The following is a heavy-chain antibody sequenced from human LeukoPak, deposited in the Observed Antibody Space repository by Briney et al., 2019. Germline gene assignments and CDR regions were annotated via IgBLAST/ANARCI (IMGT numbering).Heavy chain of an antibody. CDR1: GFTFSSYA. D-gene: IGHD2-15*01. V-gene: IGHV3-23*01. CDR3: ARESRRDIVVVVAAIWFDP. J-gene: IGHJ5*02. CDR2: IGGSGGST. Sequence: PGGSLRLSCAASGFTFSSYAMSWVRQAPGKGLEWVSAIGGSGGSTYYADSVKGRFTISRDNAKNSLYLQMNSLRAEDTAVYYCARESRRDIVVVVAAIWFDPWGQGTLVTVSS.